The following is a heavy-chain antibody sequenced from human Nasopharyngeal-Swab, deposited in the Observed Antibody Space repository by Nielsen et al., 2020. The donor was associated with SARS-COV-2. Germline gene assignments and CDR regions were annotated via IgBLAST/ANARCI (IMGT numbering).Heavy chain of an antibody. CDR3: ARGYSSRSEYYYYYMDV. CDR2: ISYDGSNK. Sequence: GESLKISCAASGFTFSSYGMHWVRQAPGKGLEWVAVISYDGSNKYYADSVKGRFTISRDNAKNSLYLQMNSLRAEDTAVYYCARGYSSRSEYYYYYMDVWGKGTTVTVSS. V-gene: IGHV3-30*03. J-gene: IGHJ6*03. CDR1: GFTFSSYG. D-gene: IGHD6-13*01.